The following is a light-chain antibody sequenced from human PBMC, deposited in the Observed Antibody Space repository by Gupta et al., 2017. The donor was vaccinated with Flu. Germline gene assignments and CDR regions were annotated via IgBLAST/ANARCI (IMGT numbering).Light chain of an antibody. Sequence: EIVLTQSPAILSSSPGERATLSCRASQSVQYYLAWYQHKHGQAPRLLIYHAPNRPTGIPTRFSGSGSGTDFTLTISSLEPEDFAVYYCQQRRSWPQTFGQGTKVEVK. CDR1: QSVQYY. J-gene: IGKJ1*01. V-gene: IGKV3-11*01. CDR2: HAP. CDR3: QQRRSWPQT.